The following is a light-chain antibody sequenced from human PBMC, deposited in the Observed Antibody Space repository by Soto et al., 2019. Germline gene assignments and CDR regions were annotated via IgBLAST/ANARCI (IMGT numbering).Light chain of an antibody. Sequence: QSVLTQSPSASGTPGQRVSISCSGGSSNNGRKTVNWYQQVPGTAPKLLIYFNNQRPSGVPDRFSGSTSGTSASLAISGLPSEDEADYYCAAWDDGLSGVVFGGGTK. J-gene: IGLJ3*02. CDR2: FNN. CDR1: SSNNGRKT. V-gene: IGLV1-44*01. CDR3: AAWDDGLSGVV.